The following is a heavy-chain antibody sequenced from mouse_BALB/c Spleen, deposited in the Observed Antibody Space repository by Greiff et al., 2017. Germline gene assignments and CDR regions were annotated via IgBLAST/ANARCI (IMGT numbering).Heavy chain of an antibody. D-gene: IGHD2-10*01. Sequence: QVQLKESGPGLVAPSQSLSITCTVSGFSLTSYGVHWVRQPPGKGLEWLGVIWAGGSTNYNSALMSRLSISKDNSKSQVFLKMNSLQTDDTAMYYCARDRAYYGNYPDYWGQGTTLTVSS. V-gene: IGHV2-9*02. J-gene: IGHJ2*01. CDR3: ARDRAYYGNYPDY. CDR2: IWAGGST. CDR1: GFSLTSYG.